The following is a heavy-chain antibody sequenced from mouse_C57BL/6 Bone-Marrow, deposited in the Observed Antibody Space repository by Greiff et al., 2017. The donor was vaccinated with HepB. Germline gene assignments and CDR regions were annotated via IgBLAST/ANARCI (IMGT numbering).Heavy chain of an antibody. CDR3: TRDPRWLLKAY. J-gene: IGHJ3*01. Sequence: EVMLVESGEGLVKPGGSLKLSCAASGFTFSSYAMSWVRQTPEKRLEWVAYISSGGDYIYYADTVKGRFTISSDNARNTLYLQMSSLKSEDTAMYYCTRDPRWLLKAYWGQGTLVTVSA. CDR1: GFTFSSYA. CDR2: ISSGGDYI. V-gene: IGHV5-9-1*02. D-gene: IGHD2-3*01.